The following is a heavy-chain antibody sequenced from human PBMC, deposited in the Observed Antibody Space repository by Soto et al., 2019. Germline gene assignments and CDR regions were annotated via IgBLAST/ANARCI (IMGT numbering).Heavy chain of an antibody. CDR2: ISGDGVTT. CDR3: AREYYGLLTGYYTDY. J-gene: IGHJ4*02. Sequence: EVQLVESGGDLVQRGGSLRLSCAASGFPFSSYWMHWVRHTPGKGLDWVARISGDGVTTYYADSVTGRFTGSRDNAKNTLSLQMSGLRAEDTAVYYCAREYYGLLTGYYTDYWGQGTLVSVSS. CDR1: GFPFSSYW. V-gene: IGHV3-74*01. D-gene: IGHD3-9*01.